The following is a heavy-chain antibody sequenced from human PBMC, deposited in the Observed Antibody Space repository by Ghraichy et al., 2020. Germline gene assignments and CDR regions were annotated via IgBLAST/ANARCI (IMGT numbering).Heavy chain of an antibody. Sequence: GSLRLSCAASGFTFSSYWMHWVRQAPGKGLVWVSRINSDGSSTSYADSVKGRFTISRDNAKNTLYLQMNSLRAEDTAVYYCARGGDGDYVGIDAFDIWGQGTMVTVSS. V-gene: IGHV3-74*01. CDR3: ARGGDGDYVGIDAFDI. J-gene: IGHJ3*02. CDR2: INSDGSST. D-gene: IGHD4-17*01. CDR1: GFTFSSYW.